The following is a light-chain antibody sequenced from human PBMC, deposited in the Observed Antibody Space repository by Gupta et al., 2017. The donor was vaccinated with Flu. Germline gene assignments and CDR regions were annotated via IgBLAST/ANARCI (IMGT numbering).Light chain of an antibody. Sequence: SFVLDPPPSMSVAPGQEARLNFGGTHIGTKRVHWYQQRPGQAPVLVFYDNSHRPAGIPKRFACSNSGNTATLSISRVEAGDEADYYCQLWDGSSDHPGVFGGGTKLTVL. CDR3: QLWDGSSDHPGV. V-gene: IGLV3-21*02. CDR2: DNS. J-gene: IGLJ3*02. CDR1: HIGTKR.